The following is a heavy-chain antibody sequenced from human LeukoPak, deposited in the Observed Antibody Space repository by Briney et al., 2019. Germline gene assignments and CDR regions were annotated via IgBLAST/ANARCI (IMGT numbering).Heavy chain of an antibody. CDR3: ARDWDTAMVTSMGY. Sequence: ASVKVSCTASGYTFTSYGISWVRQAPGQGLEWMGWISAYNGNTNYAQKLQGRVTMTTDTSTSTAYMELRSLRSDDTAVYYCARDWDTAMVTSMGYWGQGTLVTVSS. J-gene: IGHJ4*02. CDR1: GYTFTSYG. D-gene: IGHD5-18*01. V-gene: IGHV1-18*01. CDR2: ISAYNGNT.